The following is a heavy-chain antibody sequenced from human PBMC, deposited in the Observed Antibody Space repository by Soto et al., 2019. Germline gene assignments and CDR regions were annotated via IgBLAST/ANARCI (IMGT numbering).Heavy chain of an antibody. Sequence: QVQLVQSGAEVKKPGASVKVSCKASGYTFTTFGISWVRQAPGQGLEWMGWISAYNGYTNYAQKVKGRVTMTTDTSTSTAYMELRSLRSDDTAVYYCARDPTNFGVVQNYGMDVWGQGTTGTVSS. CDR3: ARDPTNFGVVQNYGMDV. CDR1: GYTFTTFG. CDR2: ISAYNGYT. V-gene: IGHV1-18*01. J-gene: IGHJ6*02. D-gene: IGHD3-3*01.